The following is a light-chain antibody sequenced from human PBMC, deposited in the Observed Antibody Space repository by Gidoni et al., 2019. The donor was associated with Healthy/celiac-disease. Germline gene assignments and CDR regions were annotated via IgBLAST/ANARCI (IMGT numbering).Light chain of an antibody. J-gene: IGLJ2*01. CDR1: SSVVGSYNL. Sequence: QSALTKPAPVSGSPGQSITISRTGTSSVVGSYNLVSWYQQHPGKAPKLIIYEVSKRPSGVSNRFSGSKSGHTASLTIAGLQAEDEADYYCCSYAGSSTFVVFGGGTKLTV. V-gene: IGLV2-23*02. CDR3: CSYAGSSTFVV. CDR2: EVS.